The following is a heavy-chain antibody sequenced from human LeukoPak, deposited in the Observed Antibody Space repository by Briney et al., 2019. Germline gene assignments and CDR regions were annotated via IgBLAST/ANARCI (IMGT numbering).Heavy chain of an antibody. V-gene: IGHV3-74*01. Sequence: GGSLRLSCAASGFTFSNYWMHWVRQAPGKGLVWVSLVSSDGSSTTYADSVKGRFTISRDNARNTLYLQMNSLRAEDTAVYYCAKDRVCSGGSCGFDPWGQGTLVTVSS. CDR3: AKDRVCSGGSCGFDP. J-gene: IGHJ5*02. D-gene: IGHD2-15*01. CDR2: VSSDGSST. CDR1: GFTFSNYW.